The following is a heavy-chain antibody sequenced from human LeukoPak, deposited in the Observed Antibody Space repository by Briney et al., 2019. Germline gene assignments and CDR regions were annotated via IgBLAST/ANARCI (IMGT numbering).Heavy chain of an antibody. V-gene: IGHV4-59*01. D-gene: IGHD5-12*01. CDR1: GGSINSYY. CDR3: AREVGWLHPEGAFDI. J-gene: IGHJ3*02. CDR2: IYYSGST. Sequence: SETLSLTCTVSGGSINSYYWSWIRQPPGKGLEWIGYIYYSGSTNYNPSLKSRVTISVDTSKNQFSLRLSSVTAADTAVYYCAREVGWLHPEGAFDIWGQGTMVTVSS.